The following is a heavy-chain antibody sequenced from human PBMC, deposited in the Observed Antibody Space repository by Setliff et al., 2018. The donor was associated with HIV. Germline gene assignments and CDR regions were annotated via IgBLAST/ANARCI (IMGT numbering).Heavy chain of an antibody. CDR2: ISSSTTNI. J-gene: IGHJ4*02. CDR3: TRHEYWVAGSSLGFDY. CDR1: GFSFNTYN. Sequence: PGGSLRLSCTASGFSFNTYNMNWVRHAPGKGLEWLSYISSSTTNIYYADSVKGRFTISRDNSKNTLYLQMNSLKVEDTAVYYCTRHEYWVAGSSLGFDYWGQGTLVTSPQ. V-gene: IGHV3-48*01. D-gene: IGHD6-19*01.